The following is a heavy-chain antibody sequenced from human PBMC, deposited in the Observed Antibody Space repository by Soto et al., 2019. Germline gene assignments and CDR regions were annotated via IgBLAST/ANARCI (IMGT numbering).Heavy chain of an antibody. Sequence: SETLSLTCVVSGYSISSGYYWGWIRQPPGKGLEWIGSIYHSGTTYYNPSLKSRVTISLDTSRNQFSLKLTSVTAADTAVYYYARSLLTSSWYAGSWGQGTLVTVSS. CDR1: GYSISSGYY. J-gene: IGHJ5*02. V-gene: IGHV4-38-2*01. CDR3: ARSLLTSSWYAGS. D-gene: IGHD6-13*01. CDR2: IYHSGTT.